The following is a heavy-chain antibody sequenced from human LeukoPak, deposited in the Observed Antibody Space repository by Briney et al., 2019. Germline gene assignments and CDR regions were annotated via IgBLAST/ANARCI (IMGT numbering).Heavy chain of an antibody. Sequence: GGSLRLSCAASGFTFTYFGMHWVRQAPGKGLEWVAFIRFDGGDKYYAGSVKGRFTISRDNAKNTLYLQMNSLRAEDTAVYYCARDPVGAAPYWGQGTLVTVSS. D-gene: IGHD1-26*01. CDR3: ARDPVGAAPY. J-gene: IGHJ4*02. V-gene: IGHV3-30*02. CDR1: GFTFTYFG. CDR2: IRFDGGDK.